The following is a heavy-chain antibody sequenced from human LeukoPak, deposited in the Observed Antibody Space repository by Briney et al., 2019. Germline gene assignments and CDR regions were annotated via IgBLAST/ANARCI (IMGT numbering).Heavy chain of an antibody. CDR2: IYRSGST. CDR1: GFTFSSYG. CDR3: ARIASTNPYYYGMDI. D-gene: IGHD6-13*01. J-gene: IGHJ6*02. V-gene: IGHV3-53*01. Sequence: GGSLRLSCAASGFTFSSYGMSWVRQAPGKGLQWVSVIYRSGSTYYTDSVKGRFTISRDNSKDTLYLQMNSLRAEDTAVYYCARIASTNPYYYGMDIWGQGTTVTVSS.